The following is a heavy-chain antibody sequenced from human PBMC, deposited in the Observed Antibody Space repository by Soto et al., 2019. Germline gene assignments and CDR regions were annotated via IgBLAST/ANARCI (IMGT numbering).Heavy chain of an antibody. D-gene: IGHD3-10*02. CDR1: GFIFSNNG. Sequence: QVQLVESGGGVVQPGRSLRLSCVGSGFIFSNNGMHWVRQTPGKGLEWVAFMSYDGRDTFYADSVKGRFTISRDNSKNPPLLPRSNLRAEDTAMYYCTIVRVADSALDHWGQGPLVTVSS. V-gene: IGHV3-30*03. J-gene: IGHJ4*02. CDR2: MSYDGRDT. CDR3: TIVRVADSALDH.